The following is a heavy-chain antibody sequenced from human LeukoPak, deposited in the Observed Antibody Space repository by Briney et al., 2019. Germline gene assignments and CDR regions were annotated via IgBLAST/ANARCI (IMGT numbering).Heavy chain of an antibody. Sequence: GGSLRLSCAASGFTFSNYWLHWVRQVPGKGLVWVSRINPGGSSTTYADSVEGRFTISRDNAKNTLYLQMNSLRAEDTAVYYCARSNRADDYWGQGTLVTVSS. V-gene: IGHV3-74*01. CDR3: ARSNRADDY. D-gene: IGHD1-14*01. J-gene: IGHJ4*02. CDR1: GFTFSNYW. CDR2: INPGGSST.